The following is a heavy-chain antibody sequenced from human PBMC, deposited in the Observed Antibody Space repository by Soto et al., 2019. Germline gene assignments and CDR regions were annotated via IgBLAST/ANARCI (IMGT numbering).Heavy chain of an antibody. CDR2: ISYRGST. CDR3: ASSGIVGREVNTWFDP. V-gene: IGHV4-59*01. CDR1: AGSITTSY. Sequence: SETLSLTCTVSAGSITTSYWSWIRQPLGKALEWIGYISYRGSTNYNPSLKSRLTISIDTSKSQIYLKLTSMTSADTAVYYCASSGIVGREVNTWFDPWGQGTLVTVSS. D-gene: IGHD3-22*01. J-gene: IGHJ5*02.